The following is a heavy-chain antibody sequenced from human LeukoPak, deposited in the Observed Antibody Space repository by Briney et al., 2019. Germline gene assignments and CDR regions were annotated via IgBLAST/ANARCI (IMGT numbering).Heavy chain of an antibody. D-gene: IGHD2-21*01. Sequence: GGSLRLSCAASGFTFSGFGMNWVRQAPGRGLECVSYISSTSRTIYYADSVKGRFTISRDNAKNSLYLQMNSLRAEGTAVYYCARDLHCGGDCYPLTYWGQGTLVTVSS. CDR1: GFTFSGFG. V-gene: IGHV3-48*01. CDR2: ISSTSRTI. CDR3: ARDLHCGGDCYPLTY. J-gene: IGHJ4*02.